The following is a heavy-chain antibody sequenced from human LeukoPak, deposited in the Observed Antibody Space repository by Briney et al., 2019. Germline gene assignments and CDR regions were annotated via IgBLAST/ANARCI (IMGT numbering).Heavy chain of an antibody. J-gene: IGHJ4*02. CDR3: ARGSVPDILTGYYTY. CDR1: GFTFSSYA. D-gene: IGHD3-9*01. CDR2: ISYDGSNK. V-gene: IGHV3-30*04. Sequence: GGSLRLSCAASGFTFSSYAMHWVRQAPGKGLEWVAVISYDGSNKYYADSVKGRFTISRDNSKNTLYLQMNSPRAEDTAVYYCARGSVPDILTGYYTYWGQGTLVTVSS.